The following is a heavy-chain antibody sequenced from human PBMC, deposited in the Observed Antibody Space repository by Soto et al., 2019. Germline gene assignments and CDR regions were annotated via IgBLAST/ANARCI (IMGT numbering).Heavy chain of an antibody. Sequence: SETLSLTCTVSGGSISSYYWSWIRPPAGQGLEWIGRIYASGGTNYNPSLKSRVTMSADTSKNQLSLRLSSVTAADTAVYYCARDRKQNGDYLPDYYYGMDVWGQGTTVTVSS. CDR2: IYASGGT. J-gene: IGHJ6*02. CDR3: ARDRKQNGDYLPDYYYGMDV. CDR1: GGSISSYY. V-gene: IGHV4-4*07. D-gene: IGHD4-17*01.